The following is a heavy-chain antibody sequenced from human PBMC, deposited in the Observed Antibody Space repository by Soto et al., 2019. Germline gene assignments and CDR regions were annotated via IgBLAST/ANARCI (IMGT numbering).Heavy chain of an antibody. Sequence: QVQLVQSGAEVKKPGASVKVSCKASGYTFTNFGISWVRQAPGQGLEWMGWISAYNGNTNYAQNFQGRVTMTTDTSTSTAYMELRIMRSEDPAVYHCERGGTPIDYWGQGTLVTVSS. CDR1: GYTFTNFG. V-gene: IGHV1-18*01. D-gene: IGHD3-16*01. CDR2: ISAYNGNT. J-gene: IGHJ4*02. CDR3: ERGGTPIDY.